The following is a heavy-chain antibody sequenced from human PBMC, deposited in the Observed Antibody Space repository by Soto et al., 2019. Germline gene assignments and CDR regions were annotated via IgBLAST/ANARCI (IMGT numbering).Heavy chain of an antibody. CDR3: ANKVRGVISG. V-gene: IGHV3-30*18. Sequence: QVQLVESGGGVVQPGRSLRLSRAASGFTFSSYGMHWVRQAPGKGLEWVAVISYDGSNKYYADSVKGRFTISRDNSKNTLYLQMNSLRAEDTAVYYCANKVRGVISGWGQGTLVTVSS. CDR2: ISYDGSNK. J-gene: IGHJ4*02. CDR1: GFTFSSYG. D-gene: IGHD3-10*01.